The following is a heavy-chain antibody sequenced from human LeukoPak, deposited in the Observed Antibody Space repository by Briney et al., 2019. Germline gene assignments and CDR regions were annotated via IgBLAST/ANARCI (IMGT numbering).Heavy chain of an antibody. CDR1: GFTFSSYS. D-gene: IGHD2-15*01. J-gene: IGHJ6*02. CDR2: IYSGGST. Sequence: GGSLRLSCAASGFTFSSYSMNWVRQAPGKGLEWVSVIYSGGSTYYADSVKGRFTISRHNSKNTLYLQMNSLRAEDTAVYYCARDRPEYCSGGSCYYYGMDVWGQGTTVTVSS. V-gene: IGHV3-53*04. CDR3: ARDRPEYCSGGSCYYYGMDV.